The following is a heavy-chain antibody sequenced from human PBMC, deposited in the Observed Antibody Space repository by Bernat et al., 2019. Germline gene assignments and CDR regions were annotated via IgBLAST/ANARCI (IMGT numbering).Heavy chain of an antibody. Sequence: QVQLVESGGGVVQPGRSLRLSCAASGFTFSSYGMHWVRQAPGKGLEWVAVISYDGSNKYYADSVKGRFTISRDNSKNTLYLQMNSLRAEDTAMYYCAKSVQGVIITSPFGYWGQGTLVTVSS. J-gene: IGHJ4*02. CDR1: GFTFSSYG. CDR2: ISYDGSNK. V-gene: IGHV3-30*18. D-gene: IGHD3-10*02. CDR3: AKSVQGVIITSPFGY.